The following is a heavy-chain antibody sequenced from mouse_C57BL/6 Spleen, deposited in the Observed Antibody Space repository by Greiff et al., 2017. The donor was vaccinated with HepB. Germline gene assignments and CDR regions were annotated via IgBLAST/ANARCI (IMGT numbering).Heavy chain of an antibody. D-gene: IGHD2-4*01. CDR2: IRNKANNHAT. Sequence: GKLVESGGGLVQPGGSMKLSCAASGFTFSDAWMDWVRQSPEKGLEWVAEIRNKANNHATYYAESVKGRFTISRDDSKSSVYLQMNSLRAEDTGIYYCTSIYYDYDDAWFAYWGQGTLVTVSA. J-gene: IGHJ3*01. CDR1: GFTFSDAW. CDR3: TSIYYDYDDAWFAY. V-gene: IGHV6-6*01.